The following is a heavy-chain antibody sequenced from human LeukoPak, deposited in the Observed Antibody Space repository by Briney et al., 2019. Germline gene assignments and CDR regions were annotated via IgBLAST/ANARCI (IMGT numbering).Heavy chain of an antibody. V-gene: IGHV3-48*03. Sequence: GGSLRLSCAASGFTFSSYEMNWVRQAPGKGLEWVSYISSSGSTIYYADSVKGRFTISRDNAKNSLYLQMNSLRAEDTAVYYCARDAYYYGSGSYSQKFDYWGQGTLVTVSS. CDR1: GFTFSSYE. CDR2: ISSSGSTI. CDR3: ARDAYYYGSGSYSQKFDY. D-gene: IGHD3-10*01. J-gene: IGHJ4*02.